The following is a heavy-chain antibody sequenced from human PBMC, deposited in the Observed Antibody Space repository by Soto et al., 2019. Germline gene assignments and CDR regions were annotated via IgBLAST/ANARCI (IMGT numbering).Heavy chain of an antibody. CDR3: ARTDCSSTSCYNYYYYGMDV. J-gene: IGHJ6*02. CDR1: GYSLTKDG. V-gene: IGHV1-3*01. Sequence: GGSIKGSRQTSGYSLTKDGFHLVRQAPRQRVEWMGWINPGNGDTKYSQKFQGRVTITRDTSATTAYMELSSLRSEDSAVFYCARTDCSSTSCYNYYYYGMDVWGQGTTVTVSS. D-gene: IGHD2-2*01. CDR2: INPGNGDT.